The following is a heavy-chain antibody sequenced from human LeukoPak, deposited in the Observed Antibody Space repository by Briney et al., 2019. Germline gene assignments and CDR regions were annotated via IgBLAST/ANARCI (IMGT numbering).Heavy chain of an antibody. CDR3: AKDAGSYTIGNWFDP. D-gene: IGHD1-26*01. V-gene: IGHV3-48*02. CDR1: GFTFSSYS. J-gene: IGHJ5*02. CDR2: ITSSSGTI. Sequence: GGSLRLSCAASGFTFSSYSMNWVRQAPGKGLEWVSFITSSSGTIYYADSVKGRFTISRDNAKNSLYLQMNSLRDDDTAVYYCAKDAGSYTIGNWFDPWGQGILVTVSS.